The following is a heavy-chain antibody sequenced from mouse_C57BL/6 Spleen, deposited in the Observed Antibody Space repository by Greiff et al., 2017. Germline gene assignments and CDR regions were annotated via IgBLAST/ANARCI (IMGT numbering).Heavy chain of an antibody. J-gene: IGHJ2*01. V-gene: IGHV5-4*01. CDR2: ISDGGSYT. Sequence: EVKLVESGGGLVKPGGSLKLSCAASGFTFSSYAMSWVRQTPEKRLEWVATISDGGSYTYYPDNVKGRFTISRDNAKNNLYLQMSHLKSEDTAMYYCAREGIGYGSSYTYYFDYWGQGTTLTVSS. D-gene: IGHD1-1*01. CDR3: AREGIGYGSSYTYYFDY. CDR1: GFTFSSYA.